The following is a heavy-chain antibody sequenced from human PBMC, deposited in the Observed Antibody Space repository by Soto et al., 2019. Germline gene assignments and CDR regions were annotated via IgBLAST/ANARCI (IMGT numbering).Heavy chain of an antibody. V-gene: IGHV4-59*01. CDR3: ARESSGYYYYYGMDV. J-gene: IGHJ6*02. D-gene: IGHD3-22*01. CDR1: GGSISSYH. CDR2: IYYSGST. Sequence: SETLSLTCTVSGGSISSYHWSWIRQPPGKGPEWIGYIYYSGSTTYNPSLKSRVTISVDTSKNQFSLKLSSVTAADTAVYYCARESSGYYYYYGMDVWGQGTTVTVSS.